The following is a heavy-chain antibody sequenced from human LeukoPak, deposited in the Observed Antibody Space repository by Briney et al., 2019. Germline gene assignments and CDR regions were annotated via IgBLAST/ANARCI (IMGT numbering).Heavy chain of an antibody. J-gene: IGHJ4*02. CDR3: ARDIVGATNEPDY. D-gene: IGHD1-26*01. Sequence: PGGSLRLPCAASGSTFSSYSMNWVRQAPGKGLEWVSYISSSSSTTYYADSVKGRFTISRDNAKNSLYLQMNSLRDEDTAVYYCARDIVGATNEPDYWGQGTLVTVSS. CDR1: GSTFSSYS. V-gene: IGHV3-48*02. CDR2: ISSSSSTT.